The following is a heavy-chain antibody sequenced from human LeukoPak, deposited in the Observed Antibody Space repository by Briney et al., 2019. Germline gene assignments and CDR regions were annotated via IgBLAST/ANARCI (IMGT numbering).Heavy chain of an antibody. D-gene: IGHD5-12*01. J-gene: IGHJ3*02. CDR2: IIPILGIA. Sequence: SVKVSCKASGGTFSSYAISWVRRAPGQGLEWMGRIIPILGIANYAQKFQGRVTITADKSTSTAYMELSSLRSEDTAVYYCARDGRRDGYNSGAFDIWGQGTMVTVSS. V-gene: IGHV1-69*04. CDR1: GGTFSSYA. CDR3: ARDGRRDGYNSGAFDI.